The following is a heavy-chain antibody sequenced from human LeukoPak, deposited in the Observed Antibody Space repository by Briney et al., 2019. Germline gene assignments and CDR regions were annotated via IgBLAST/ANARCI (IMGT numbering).Heavy chain of an antibody. D-gene: IGHD3-22*01. J-gene: IGHJ6*03. CDR2: INHSGST. V-gene: IGHV4-34*01. CDR1: GGSFSGYY. CDR3: ARDRFDASRGYYYHYYYYMDV. Sequence: SETLSLTCAVYGGSFSGYYWSWIRQPPGKGLEWIGEINHSGSTDYNPSLKSRVTISVETSKNQFSLKLSSVTAADTAVYYCARDRFDASRGYYYHYYYYMDVWGKGTTVTVSS.